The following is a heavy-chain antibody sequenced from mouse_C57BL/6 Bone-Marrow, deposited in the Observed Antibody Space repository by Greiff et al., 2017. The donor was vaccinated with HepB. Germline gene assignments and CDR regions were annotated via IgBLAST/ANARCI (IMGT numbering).Heavy chain of an antibody. J-gene: IGHJ4*01. Sequence: VQLQQSGAELVMPGASVKLSCKASGYTFTSYWMHWVKQRPGQGLEWIGEIDPSDSYTNYNQKFKGKSTLTVDKSSSTAYMQLSSLTSEDSAVYYCARSGDYDAMDYWGQGTSVTVSS. CDR3: ARSGDYDAMDY. V-gene: IGHV1-69*01. CDR2: IDPSDSYT. D-gene: IGHD3-1*01. CDR1: GYTFTSYW.